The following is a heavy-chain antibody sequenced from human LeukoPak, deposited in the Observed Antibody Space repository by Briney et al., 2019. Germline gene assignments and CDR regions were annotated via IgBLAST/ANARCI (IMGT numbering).Heavy chain of an antibody. CDR2: ISYDGSNK. CDR3: ARDRGITMVRGVIRPYYSDY. Sequence: GGSLRLSCAASGFTFSSYAMHWVRQAPGKGLEWVAVISYDGSNKYYADSVKGRFTISRDNSKSTLYLQMNSLRAEDTAVYYCARDRGITMVRGVIRPYYSDYWGQGTLVTVSS. V-gene: IGHV3-30-3*01. D-gene: IGHD3-10*01. J-gene: IGHJ4*02. CDR1: GFTFSSYA.